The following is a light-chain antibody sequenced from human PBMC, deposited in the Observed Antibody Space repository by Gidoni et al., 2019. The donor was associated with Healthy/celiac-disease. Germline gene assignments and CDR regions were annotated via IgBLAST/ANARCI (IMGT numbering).Light chain of an antibody. J-gene: IGKJ4*01. CDR1: QSVSSN. CDR3: QQYNNWPPLT. Sequence: IVMKQSPATLSVSPGESATLSCRASQSVSSNLAWYQQKPGQAPRLLIYGASTRATGIPARFSGSGSGTEFTLTISSLQSEDFAVYYCQQYNNWPPLTFGGGTKVEIK. CDR2: GAS. V-gene: IGKV3-15*01.